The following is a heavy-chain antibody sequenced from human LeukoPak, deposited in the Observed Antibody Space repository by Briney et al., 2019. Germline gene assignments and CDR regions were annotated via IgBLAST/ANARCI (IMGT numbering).Heavy chain of an antibody. D-gene: IGHD2-2*01. CDR3: ARDPGRCTSSGCYPDY. Sequence: GGSLRLSCAASGFTFSSYSMNWVRQAPGKGLEWVSSISSSSSYIYYADSVRGRFTISRDNAKNSLYLQMNGLRAEDTAVYYCARDPGRCTSSGCYPDYWGQGTLVTVSS. CDR1: GFTFSSYS. V-gene: IGHV3-21*01. J-gene: IGHJ4*02. CDR2: ISSSSSYI.